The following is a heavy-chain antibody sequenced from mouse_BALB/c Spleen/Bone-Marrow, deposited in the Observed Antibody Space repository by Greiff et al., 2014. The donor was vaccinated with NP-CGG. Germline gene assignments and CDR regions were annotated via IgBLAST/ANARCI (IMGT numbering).Heavy chain of an antibody. CDR2: IRTKVDNYAT. CDR1: GVTFSDTW. V-gene: IGHV6-6*01. CDR3: SPHPFDY. Sequence: EVKLVESGGGLVQPGGSMKLSCAASGVTFSDTWMDRVRQSPEKGLEWVAEIRTKVDNYATYYAESVKGRFTISRDDSKRSVHLQLNSLRAEDTGIYYCSPHPFDYWGQGTTLTVSS. J-gene: IGHJ2*01.